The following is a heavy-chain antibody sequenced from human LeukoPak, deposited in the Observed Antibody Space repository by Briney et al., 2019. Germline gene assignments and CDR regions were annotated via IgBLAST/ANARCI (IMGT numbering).Heavy chain of an antibody. V-gene: IGHV4-61*01. CDR2: IYYTGST. CDR3: ARRLIGYGGNANWFDP. Sequence: SETLSLTCTVSGGSLSSGSYYWSWIRQPPGKGLEWIGYIYYTGSTNYNPSLKSRVTISVDTSKNQFSLKLSSVTAADTAVYYCARRLIGYGGNANWFDPWGQGTLVTVSS. D-gene: IGHD4-23*01. J-gene: IGHJ5*02. CDR1: GGSLSSGSYY.